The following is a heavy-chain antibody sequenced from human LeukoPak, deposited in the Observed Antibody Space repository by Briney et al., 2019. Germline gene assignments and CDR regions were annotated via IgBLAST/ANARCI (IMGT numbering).Heavy chain of an antibody. CDR1: GGTFSSYA. J-gene: IGHJ4*02. CDR2: IIPIFGTA. CDR3: ARGSIAVAAFDY. Sequence: ASVKVSCKASGGTFSSYAISWVRQAPGQGLEWMGGIIPIFGTANYAQKFQGRVTITADESTSTAYMELSSLRSEDTAVCYCARGSIAVAAFDYWGQGTLVTVSS. D-gene: IGHD6-19*01. V-gene: IGHV1-69*13.